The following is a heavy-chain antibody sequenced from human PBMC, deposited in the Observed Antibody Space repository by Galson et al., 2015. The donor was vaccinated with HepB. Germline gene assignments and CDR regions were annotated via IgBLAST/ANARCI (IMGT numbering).Heavy chain of an antibody. V-gene: IGHV3-15*07. CDR2: IKSKTDGGTT. J-gene: IGHJ3*02. CDR1: GFTFSNAW. D-gene: IGHD1-7*01. CDR3: TTATRKNWNYDHDAFDI. Sequence: SLRLSCAASGFTFSNAWMNWVRQAPGKGLEWVGRIKSKTDGGTTDYAAPVKGRFTISRDDSKNTLYLQMNSLKTEDTAVYYCTTATRKNWNYDHDAFDIWGQGTMVTVSS.